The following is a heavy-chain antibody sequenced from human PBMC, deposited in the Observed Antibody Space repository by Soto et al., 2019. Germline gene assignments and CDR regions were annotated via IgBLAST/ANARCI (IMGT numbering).Heavy chain of an antibody. Sequence: ASVKVSCQVSGYTLTELSMHWARQAPGKGLEWMGGFDPEDGETIYAQKFQGRVTMTEDTSTDTAYMELSSLRSEDTAVYYCATAGYDYVWGSYRYRPTWFDPWGQGTLVTVSS. V-gene: IGHV1-24*01. J-gene: IGHJ5*02. CDR3: ATAGYDYVWGSYRYRPTWFDP. CDR1: GYTLTELS. D-gene: IGHD3-16*02. CDR2: FDPEDGET.